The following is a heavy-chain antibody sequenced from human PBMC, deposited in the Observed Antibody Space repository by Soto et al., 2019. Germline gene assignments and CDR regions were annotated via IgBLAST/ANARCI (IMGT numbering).Heavy chain of an antibody. CDR2: IIPIFGTA. CDR1: GGTFSSYA. J-gene: IGHJ4*02. V-gene: IGHV1-69*13. Sequence: SGKVCCKASGGTFSSYAISWVRQAPGQGLEWMGGIIPIFGTANYAQKFQGRVTITADESTSTAYMELSSLRSEDTAVYYCASPEGGAQPFAFDYWRELPLFPAS. D-gene: IGHD3-16*01. CDR3: ASPEGGAQPFAFDY.